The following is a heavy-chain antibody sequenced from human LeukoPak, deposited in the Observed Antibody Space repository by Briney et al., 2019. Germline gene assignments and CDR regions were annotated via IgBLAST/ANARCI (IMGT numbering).Heavy chain of an antibody. D-gene: IGHD1-26*01. V-gene: IGHV3-33*01. Sequence: GRSLRLSCAASGFTFSSYGMHWVRQAPGKGLEWVAVIWYDGSNKYYADSVKGRFTISRDNSKNMLYLQMNSLRAEDTAVYYCAREGSYYYYYGMDVWGQGTTVTVSS. CDR1: GFTFSSYG. CDR3: AREGSYYYYYGMDV. J-gene: IGHJ6*02. CDR2: IWYDGSNK.